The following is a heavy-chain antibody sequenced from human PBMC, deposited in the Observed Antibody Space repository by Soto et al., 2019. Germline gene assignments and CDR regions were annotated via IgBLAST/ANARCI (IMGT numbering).Heavy chain of an antibody. V-gene: IGHV1-8*02. Sequence: ASVKVSCKASGYDFTAYDINWVRQASGQGLEWMGWMNPINGATGSARRFQGRVSMTRNTATGTAYLELTSLRSDDTAVYYCGRGPSPRAPAGGTPFYYAMDVWGQGTTVTVS. CDR2: MNPINGAT. CDR1: GYDFTAYD. CDR3: GRGPSPRAPAGGTPFYYAMDV. J-gene: IGHJ6*02. D-gene: IGHD6-13*01.